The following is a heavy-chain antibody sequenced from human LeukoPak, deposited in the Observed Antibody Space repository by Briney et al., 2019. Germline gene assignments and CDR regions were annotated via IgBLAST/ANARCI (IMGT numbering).Heavy chain of an antibody. CDR2: LYYSGST. J-gene: IGHJ4*02. Sequence: SETLSLTCTVSGGSISSSSYYWGWIRQPPGKGLEWIGSLYYSGSTSYNPSLKSRVTISGDTSKNQFSLKLSSVTAADTAVYYCARAASSDYWGQGTLVTVSS. CDR3: ARAASSDY. CDR1: GGSISSSSYY. V-gene: IGHV4-39*01.